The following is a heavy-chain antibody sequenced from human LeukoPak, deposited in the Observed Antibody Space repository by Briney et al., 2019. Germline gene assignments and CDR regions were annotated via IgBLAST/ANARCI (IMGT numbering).Heavy chain of an antibody. CDR3: ARHQQGLARPVHFDY. CDR1: GYRFTSYW. J-gene: IGHJ4*02. V-gene: IGHV5-10-1*01. Sequence: GESLKISCKGSGYRFTSYWITWVGQMPGKGLEWMGRIDPSDSYISYSPSFQGHVTISADKSISTAYLQWSSLKASDTAIYYCARHQQGLARPVHFDYWGQGTLVTVSS. D-gene: IGHD6-19*01. CDR2: IDPSDSYI.